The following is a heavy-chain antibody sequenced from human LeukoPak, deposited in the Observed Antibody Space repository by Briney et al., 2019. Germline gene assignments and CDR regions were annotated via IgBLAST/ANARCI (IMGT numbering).Heavy chain of an antibody. J-gene: IGHJ4*02. Sequence: GGSLRLSCAASGFTFNAFGMSWVRQAPGRGLEWVSGMSGNGLSTNYADSVKGRFSISRDNAKNSLYLQMISLRAEDTAVYYCARDSRGGYYFDYWGQGTLVTVSS. D-gene: IGHD3-10*01. CDR2: MSGNGLST. V-gene: IGHV3-21*01. CDR3: ARDSRGGYYFDY. CDR1: GFTFNAFG.